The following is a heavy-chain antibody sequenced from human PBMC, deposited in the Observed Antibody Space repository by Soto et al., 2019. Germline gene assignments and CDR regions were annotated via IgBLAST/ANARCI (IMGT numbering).Heavy chain of an antibody. CDR3: ARDRRKRITLPPYDYYGMDV. Sequence: GGSLRLSCAASGFTFSSYSMNWVRQAPGKGLEWVSSIISSSSYIYYADSVKGRFTISRDNAKISLYLQMNSLRAEDTTMYYCARDRRKRITLPPYDYYGMDVWGQGTTVTVSS. J-gene: IGHJ6*02. D-gene: IGHD3-10*01. CDR2: IISSSSYI. V-gene: IGHV3-21*01. CDR1: GFTFSSYS.